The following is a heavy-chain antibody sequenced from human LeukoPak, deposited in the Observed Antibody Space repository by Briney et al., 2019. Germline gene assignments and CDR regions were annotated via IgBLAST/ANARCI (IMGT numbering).Heavy chain of an antibody. CDR3: AKGGYTYGGRLFDY. V-gene: IGHV3-43*02. D-gene: IGHD5-18*01. CDR2: ISGDGGAT. Sequence: GGSLRLTCAASGFTFDDYVMHWVRQAPGKGLEWVSFISGDGGATYYADSAKGRFTISRDNGRKSLYLQMDSLRTEDTALYYCAKGGYTYGGRLFDYWGQGTLVTVSS. CDR1: GFTFDDYV. J-gene: IGHJ4*02.